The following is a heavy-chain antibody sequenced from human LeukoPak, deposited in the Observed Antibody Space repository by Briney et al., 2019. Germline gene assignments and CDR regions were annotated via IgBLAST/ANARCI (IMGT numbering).Heavy chain of an antibody. CDR2: INHSGST. Sequence: SETLSLTCAVYGGSFSGYYWSWMRQPPGKGLEWIGEINHSGSTNYNPSLKSRVAISVDTSKNQFSLKLSSVTAADTAVYYCARGLYDSSGYYYRPRPNWYFDLWGRGTLVTVSS. D-gene: IGHD3-22*01. CDR3: ARGLYDSSGYYYRPRPNWYFDL. J-gene: IGHJ2*01. CDR1: GGSFSGYY. V-gene: IGHV4-34*01.